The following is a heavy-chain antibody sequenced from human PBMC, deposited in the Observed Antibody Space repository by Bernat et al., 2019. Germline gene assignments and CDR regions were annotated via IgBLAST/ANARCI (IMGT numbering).Heavy chain of an antibody. D-gene: IGHD2-15*01. V-gene: IGHV3-11*01. J-gene: IGHJ3*02. CDR1: GFIFSDYY. CDR3: ARASKYCSGGSCYSSALDI. Sequence: QVQLVESGGGLVKPGGSLRLSCAASGFIFSDYYMTWIRQAPGKGLEWISYYADSVKGRFTISRDNAKNSVYLQMNSLRAEDTAVYYCARASKYCSGGSCYSSALDIWGQGTMVTVSS.